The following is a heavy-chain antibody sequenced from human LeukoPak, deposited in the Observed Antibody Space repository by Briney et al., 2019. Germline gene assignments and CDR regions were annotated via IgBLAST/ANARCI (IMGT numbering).Heavy chain of an antibody. J-gene: IGHJ4*02. V-gene: IGHV4-39*01. D-gene: IGHD3-10*01. CDR2: LYYSGST. Sequence: PSETLSLTCTVSGGSISSSTFYWGWIRQPRGKGLEWIGSLYYSGSTYYNPSLKSRVTISVDTSKNQFSLKLSSVTAADTAVYYCARLLVRGVIGHYWGQGTLVTVSS. CDR3: ARLLVRGVIGHY. CDR1: GGSISSSTFY.